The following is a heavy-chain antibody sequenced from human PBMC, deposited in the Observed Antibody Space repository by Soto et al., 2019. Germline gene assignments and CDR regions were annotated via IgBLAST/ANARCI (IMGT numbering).Heavy chain of an antibody. V-gene: IGHV1-18*04. D-gene: IGHD3-3*01. CDR1: CDAFSKYG. CDR3: ARDPHEFWTSYWFDP. CDR2: ISAYNGNT. Sequence: GAVKVPCKASCDAFSKYGISWRRQAPVQGLEGMGWISAYNGNTDYAEEFQGRVTLTTDTSTSTAYMELRSLRSDDTAIYYCARDPHEFWTSYWFDPWGQGSPVTGSS. J-gene: IGHJ5*02.